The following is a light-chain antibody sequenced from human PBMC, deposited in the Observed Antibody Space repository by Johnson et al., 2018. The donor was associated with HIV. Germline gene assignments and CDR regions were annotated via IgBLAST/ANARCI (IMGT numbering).Light chain of an antibody. CDR3: GTWDSRLSAYV. CDR1: SSNIGNNY. V-gene: IGLV1-51*01. CDR2: DNN. Sequence: QSVLTQPPSVSAAPGQTVTISCSGSSSNIGNNYVSWYKQLPGTAPKLLIYDNNKPPSEIPDRFSGSKSGTSATLVITGLLTGDEADYYCGTWDSRLSAYVFGTGTKVTVL. J-gene: IGLJ1*01.